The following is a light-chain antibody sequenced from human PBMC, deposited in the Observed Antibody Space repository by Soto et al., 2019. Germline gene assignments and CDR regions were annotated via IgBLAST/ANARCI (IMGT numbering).Light chain of an antibody. J-gene: IGKJ5*01. CDR1: QDISNY. Sequence: DIQMTQSPSSQSASVGDCVTITSQASQDISNYLNWYQQKPGKAPKLLIYDASNLKTGVPSRFSGSGSGRDFTFTISSLQPEEIATYYCQQFDNVPITFGQGTRLEIK. CDR2: DAS. V-gene: IGKV1-33*01. CDR3: QQFDNVPIT.